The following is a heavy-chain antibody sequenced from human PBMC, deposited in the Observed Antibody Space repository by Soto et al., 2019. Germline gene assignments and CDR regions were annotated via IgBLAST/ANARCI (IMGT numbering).Heavy chain of an antibody. J-gene: IGHJ5*02. CDR3: ARQDYDFWSGRGWFDP. D-gene: IGHD3-3*01. V-gene: IGHV4-59*08. CDR2: IYYSGST. Sequence: SETLSLTCTVSGGSISSYYWSWIRQPPGKGLEWIGYIYYSGSTNYNPSLKSRVTISVDRSKNQFSLKLSSVTAADTAVYYCARQDYDFWSGRGWFDPWGQGTLVTVSS. CDR1: GGSISSYY.